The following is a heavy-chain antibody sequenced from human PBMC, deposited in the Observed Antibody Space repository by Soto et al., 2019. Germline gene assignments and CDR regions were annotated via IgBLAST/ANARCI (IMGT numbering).Heavy chain of an antibody. CDR1: GITFSTYA. CDR2: IPYDGGNK. D-gene: IGHD3-22*01. J-gene: IGHJ4*02. Sequence: GGSLRLSCAASGITFSTYAMHWVRQAPGKGLEWVAVIPYDGGNKYYADSVKGRLTISRDNSKNALSLQMNSLRAEDTAVYYCARDYCDRSGHSHSSVYWGQGTLVTVSS. V-gene: IGHV3-30-3*01. CDR3: ARDYCDRSGHSHSSVY.